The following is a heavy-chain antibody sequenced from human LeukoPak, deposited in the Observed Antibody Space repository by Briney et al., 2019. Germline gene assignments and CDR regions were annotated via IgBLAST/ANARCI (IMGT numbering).Heavy chain of an antibody. V-gene: IGHV1-3*01. J-gene: IGHJ4*02. D-gene: IGHD3-22*01. CDR1: GYTFTSYA. CDR3: ARGPGRYYDSSGYSY. CDR2: INAGNGNT. Sequence: ASVKVSCKASGYTFTSYAMHWVRQAPGQRPEWMGWINAGNGNTKYSQKFQGRVTITRDTSASTAYMELSSLRSEDTAVYYCARGPGRYYDSSGYSYWGQGTLVTVSS.